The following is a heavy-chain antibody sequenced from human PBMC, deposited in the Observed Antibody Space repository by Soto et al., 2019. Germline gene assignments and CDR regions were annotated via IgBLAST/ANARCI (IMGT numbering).Heavy chain of an antibody. CDR1: GFTFSDYT. CDR3: AKAKRYCSGGTCFVFDY. CDR2: ISANGGST. Sequence: EVQVLESGGGLVQPGGSLRLSCAASGFTFSDYTMNWVRQAPGKGLEWVSSISANGGSTYYADSVKGRFTISRDNSQNTLSLQMNSLRAEDTAIYYCAKAKRYCSGGTCFVFDYWGQGALVTVSS. J-gene: IGHJ4*02. V-gene: IGHV3-23*01. D-gene: IGHD2-15*01.